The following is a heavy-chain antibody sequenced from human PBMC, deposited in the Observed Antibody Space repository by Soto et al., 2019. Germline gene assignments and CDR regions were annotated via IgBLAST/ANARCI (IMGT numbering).Heavy chain of an antibody. Sequence: QVQLVQSGAEVKKPGASVKVSCKASGYTFTSSYVHWVRQAPGQGLEWMAIINPNGGSTNYAQKFQGRVTVTRETSTSTVFMELSSLQSEDTAVYYCARDLAAANYWGQGTLVTVSS. D-gene: IGHD6-25*01. J-gene: IGHJ4*02. V-gene: IGHV1-46*01. CDR2: INPNGGST. CDR3: ARDLAAANY. CDR1: GYTFTSSY.